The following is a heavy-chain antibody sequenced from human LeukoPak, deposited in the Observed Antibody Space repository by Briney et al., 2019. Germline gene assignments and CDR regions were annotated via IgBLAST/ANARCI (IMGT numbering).Heavy chain of an antibody. J-gene: IGHJ6*03. D-gene: IGHD6-19*01. Sequence: AASGKVSPKASGYTFTSYGLRWGPQAPGQGPEWMGWIIAYNGNTHHAHKLQGSVTMTTNTSTTTDYMELRSLRSDDTAVYYCARYVAVAGTGLVNYYYMDVWGKGTTVTVSS. CDR2: IIAYNGNT. V-gene: IGHV1-18*01. CDR3: ARYVAVAGTGLVNYYYMDV. CDR1: GYTFTSYG.